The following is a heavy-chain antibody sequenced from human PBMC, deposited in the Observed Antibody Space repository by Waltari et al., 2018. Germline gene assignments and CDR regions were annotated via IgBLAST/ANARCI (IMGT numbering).Heavy chain of an antibody. CDR2: IYYSGST. D-gene: IGHD4-17*01. CDR1: GGSISSHY. J-gene: IGHJ4*02. Sequence: QVQLQESGPGLVKPSETLSLTCTVSGGSISSHYWSWIRQPPGKGLEWIGYIYYSGSTNYNPSLKSRVTISVDTSKNQFSLKLSSVTAADTAVYYYARGGGDPQNLDYWGQGTLVTVSS. CDR3: ARGGGDPQNLDY. V-gene: IGHV4-59*11.